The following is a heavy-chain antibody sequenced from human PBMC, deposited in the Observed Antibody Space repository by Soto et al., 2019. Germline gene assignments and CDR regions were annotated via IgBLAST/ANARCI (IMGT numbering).Heavy chain of an antibody. J-gene: IGHJ2*01. D-gene: IGHD4-17*01. V-gene: IGHV3-23*01. CDR2: TSGGGDVA. Sequence: EVQLLESGGGLIQPGGSLRLSWTASGFTFINYAMNWVRQAPGKGLEWVSGTSGGGDVAFYADSVKGRFAISRDNSKNTLYLQMNSLRAEDTALYYCVKKSIGTVTNPVYWSFDLWGRGTLVTVSS. CDR3: VKKSIGTVTNPVYWSFDL. CDR1: GFTFINYA.